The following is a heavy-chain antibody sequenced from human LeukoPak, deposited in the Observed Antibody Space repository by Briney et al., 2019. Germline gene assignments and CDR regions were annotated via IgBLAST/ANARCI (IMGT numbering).Heavy chain of an antibody. CDR1: GFTFSSSE. V-gene: IGHV3-48*03. D-gene: IGHD4-17*01. Sequence: PGGSLRLACAASGFTFSSSEMNWVRQAPRKXLEWVSYITRSGSDKHYADSVKGRFTISRDNAKNSLYLQMNSLRAEDTAVYYCARDFGSTTVAPDYFDYWGQGTLVTVSS. CDR3: ARDFGSTTVAPDYFDY. J-gene: IGHJ4*02. CDR2: ITRSGSDK.